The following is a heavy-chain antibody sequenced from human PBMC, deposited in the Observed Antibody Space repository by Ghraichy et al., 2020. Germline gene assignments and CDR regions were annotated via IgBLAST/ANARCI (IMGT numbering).Heavy chain of an antibody. CDR2: NNHNSGGT. Sequence: VSVKVSCKAAGYTFTGYYMHWVRQSPGQGLEWMGWNNHNSGGTNYAQKFQGRVTMTRDTSISTAYMELSRLRSDDTAVYYCAREWVRVGATGDYWGQGTLVTVSS. CDR3: AREWVRVGATGDY. J-gene: IGHJ4*02. CDR1: GYTFTGYY. V-gene: IGHV1-2*02. D-gene: IGHD1-26*01.